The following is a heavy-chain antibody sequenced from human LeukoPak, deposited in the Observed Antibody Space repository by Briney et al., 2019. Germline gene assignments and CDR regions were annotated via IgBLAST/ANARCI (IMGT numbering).Heavy chain of an antibody. V-gene: IGHV3-30-3*01. Sequence: PGGSLRLSCAVSGFTFSSYAMHWVRQAPGKGLEWVAVISYDGSNKYYADSVKGRFTISRDNSKNTLYLQMNSLRAEDTAVYYCARRHSSGWLDYWGQGTLVTVSS. CDR3: ARRHSSGWLDY. D-gene: IGHD6-19*01. CDR1: GFTFSSYA. CDR2: ISYDGSNK. J-gene: IGHJ4*02.